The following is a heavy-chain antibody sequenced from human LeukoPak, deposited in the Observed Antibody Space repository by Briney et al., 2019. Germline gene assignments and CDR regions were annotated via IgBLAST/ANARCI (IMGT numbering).Heavy chain of an antibody. CDR2: INPNSGGT. CDR1: GYTFTGYY. V-gene: IGHV1-2*04. CDR3: ARSLGVAVAGTDYYGMDV. D-gene: IGHD6-19*01. J-gene: IGHJ6*02. Sequence: ASVKVSCKASGYTFTGYYMHWVRQAPGQGLEWMGWINPNSGGTNYAQKFQGWVTMTRDTSISTAYMELSRLRSDDTAVYYCARSLGVAVAGTDYYGMDVWGQGTTVIVSS.